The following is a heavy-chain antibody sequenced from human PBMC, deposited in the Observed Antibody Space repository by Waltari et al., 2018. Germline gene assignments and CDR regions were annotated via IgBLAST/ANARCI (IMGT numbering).Heavy chain of an antibody. CDR3: ARDLIAAAGSNWFDP. V-gene: IGHV3-33*01. CDR1: GFTFSSYG. D-gene: IGHD6-13*01. CDR2: IWYDGSNK. J-gene: IGHJ5*02. Sequence: QVQLVESGGGVVQPGRSLRLSCAASGFTFSSYGMHWVRQAPGKGREWVAVIWYDGSNKYYADSGKGRFTISRDNSKNTLYLQMNSLRAEDTAVYYCARDLIAAAGSNWFDPWGQGTLVTVSS.